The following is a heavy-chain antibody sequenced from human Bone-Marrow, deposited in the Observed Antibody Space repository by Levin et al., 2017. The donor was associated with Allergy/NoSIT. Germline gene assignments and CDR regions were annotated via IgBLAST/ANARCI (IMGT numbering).Heavy chain of an antibody. CDR2: VSSGGST. J-gene: IGHJ4*02. V-gene: IGHV3-53*01. Sequence: PGGSLRLSCAASGFTVNTHYMSWVRQAPGQGLEWVSVVSSGGSTNYADSVTGRFTISRDNSKNTVYLQMNSLRGEDTAVYYCARRASGTGFDYWGQGTLVTVSS. CDR1: GFTVNTHY. D-gene: IGHD7-27*01. CDR3: ARRASGTGFDY.